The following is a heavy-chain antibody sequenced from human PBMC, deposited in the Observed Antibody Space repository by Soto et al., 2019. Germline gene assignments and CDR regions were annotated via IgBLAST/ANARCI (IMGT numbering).Heavy chain of an antibody. V-gene: IGHV3-74*01. J-gene: IGHJ4*02. CDR1: GFTFSSYW. Sequence: GGSLRLSCAASGFTFSSYWMHWVRQAPGKGLVWVSRINSDGGSTHYADSVKGRFTISRDNSRNTQYLQMSSLRADDTAVYYCVKGEFYYDSSAYYPFDSWGQGTLVTVSS. CDR2: INSDGGST. CDR3: VKGEFYYDSSAYYPFDS. D-gene: IGHD3-22*01.